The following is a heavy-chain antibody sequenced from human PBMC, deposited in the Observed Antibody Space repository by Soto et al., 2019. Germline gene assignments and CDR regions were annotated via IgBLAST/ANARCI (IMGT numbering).Heavy chain of an antibody. J-gene: IGHJ4*02. V-gene: IGHV1-3*01. Sequence: ASVKVSCKASGDTFTSYAMHWVRQAPGQRLEWMGWINAGNGNTKYSQKFQGRVTMTTDTSTSTAYMELRSLRSDDTAVYYCASGAVAGSIVDYWGQGTLVTVSS. CDR3: ASGAVAGSIVDY. CDR2: INAGNGNT. D-gene: IGHD6-19*01. CDR1: GDTFTSYA.